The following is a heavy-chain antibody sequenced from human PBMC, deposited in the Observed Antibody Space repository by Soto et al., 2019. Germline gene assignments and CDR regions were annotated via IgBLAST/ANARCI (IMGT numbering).Heavy chain of an antibody. CDR2: ISDSGGRT. Sequence: GGSLRLSYAASGFTFSRYGMIWVRQAPGKGLEWVSAISDSGGRTDYVDSAKGRFTISRDNSKNTLYLQMNSLRAEDTAVYYCAKLQAYSYGPGAYFDYWGQGTLVTVSS. CDR3: AKLQAYSYGPGAYFDY. D-gene: IGHD5-18*01. J-gene: IGHJ4*02. V-gene: IGHV3-23*01. CDR1: GFTFSRYG.